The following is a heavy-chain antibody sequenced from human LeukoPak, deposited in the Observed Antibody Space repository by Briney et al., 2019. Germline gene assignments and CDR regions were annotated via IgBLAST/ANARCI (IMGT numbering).Heavy chain of an antibody. CDR2: IYPGDSDT. CDR3: ASWYYYDSSGYYD. D-gene: IGHD3-22*01. Sequence: GESLKISCKGSGYSFTSYWIGWVRQMPGKGLECMGIIYPGDSDTRYSPSFQGQVTISADKSISTAYLQWSSLKASDTAMYYCASWYYYDSSGYYDWGQGTLVTVSS. CDR1: GYSFTSYW. V-gene: IGHV5-51*01. J-gene: IGHJ4*02.